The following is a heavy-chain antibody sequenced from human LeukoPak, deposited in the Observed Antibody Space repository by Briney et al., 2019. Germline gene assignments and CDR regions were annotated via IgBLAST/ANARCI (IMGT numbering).Heavy chain of an antibody. J-gene: IGHJ4*02. V-gene: IGHV4-39*07. D-gene: IGHD2-2*01. CDR1: GGSISSSSYS. CDR2: IYYSGST. Sequence: SEPLSLTCTVSGGSISSSSYSWGWIRQPPGKGLEWIGGIYYSGSTYYNPSLKSRVTISVDTSKNQFSLKLSSVTAADTAVYYCARTVVVPAAMLWGFGTTDFDYWGQGTLVTVSS. CDR3: ARTVVVPAAMLWGFGTTDFDY.